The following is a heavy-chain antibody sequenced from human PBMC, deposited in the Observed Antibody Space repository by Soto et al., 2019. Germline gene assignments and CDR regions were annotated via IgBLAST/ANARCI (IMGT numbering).Heavy chain of an antibody. CDR1: GYSFTSYS. Sequence: ASVKVSGKASGYSFTSYSMHSPRQAHGKGLEXMGXXNXXSXGXXXAXXXQDRVTMTSDASISTAYMEVTSLRHGDTAVYFCARSDDSTSYPLDLWGPGSLVTVSS. CDR2: XNXXSXGX. D-gene: IGHD4-4*01. V-gene: IGHV1-2*02. J-gene: IGHJ5*02. CDR3: ARSDDSTSYPLDL.